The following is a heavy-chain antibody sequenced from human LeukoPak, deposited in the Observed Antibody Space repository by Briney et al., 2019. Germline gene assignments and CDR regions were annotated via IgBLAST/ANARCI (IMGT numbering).Heavy chain of an antibody. CDR3: AVDWFGGNSKDAFDI. J-gene: IGHJ3*02. D-gene: IGHD4-23*01. CDR2: IYYSGST. V-gene: IGHV4-59*02. Sequence: SETLSLTCTVSGGSVSSYYWSWIRQHPGKGLEWIGYIYYSGSTNYNPSLKSRVTISVDTSKNQFSLKLSSVTAADTAVYYCAVDWFGGNSKDAFDIWGQGTMVTVSS. CDR1: GGSVSSYY.